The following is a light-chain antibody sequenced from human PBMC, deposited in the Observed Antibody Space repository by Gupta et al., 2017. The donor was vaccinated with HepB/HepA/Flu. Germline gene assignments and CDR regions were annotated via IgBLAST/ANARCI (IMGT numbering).Light chain of an antibody. CDR3: SAYTSSSTWV. CDR1: SSDVGGYNY. CDR2: DVS. J-gene: IGLJ3*02. V-gene: IGLV2-14*01. Sequence: QSALTQPASVSGSPGQSITISCTGTSSDVGGYNYVSWYQQHPGKAPKLMIYDVSNRPSGVANRFSGSKSGNTASLTISGLQEEDEADYYCSAYTSSSTWVFGGGTKLTVL.